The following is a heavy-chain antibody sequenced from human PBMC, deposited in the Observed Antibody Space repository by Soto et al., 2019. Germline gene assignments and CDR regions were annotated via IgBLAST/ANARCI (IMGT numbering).Heavy chain of an antibody. D-gene: IGHD3-10*01. Sequence: EVQLVESGGGLVQPGGSLRLSCAASGFTFSSYSMNWVRQAPGKGLEWVSYISSSSSTIYYADSVKGRFTISRDNAKISLYLQMNSLRAEDTAVYYCAKFNTMVRGAIDYWGQGTLVTVSS. CDR1: GFTFSSYS. V-gene: IGHV3-48*01. J-gene: IGHJ4*02. CDR3: AKFNTMVRGAIDY. CDR2: ISSSSSTI.